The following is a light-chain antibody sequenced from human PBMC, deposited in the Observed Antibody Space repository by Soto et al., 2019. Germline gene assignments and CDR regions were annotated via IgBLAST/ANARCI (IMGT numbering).Light chain of an antibody. J-gene: IGKJ2*01. CDR2: GAS. CDR1: QSVSSN. Sequence: EIVMTQSPATLSVSPGERATLSCRASQSVSSNLAWYQQKPGQAPRLLIYGASTRATGIPARVSGSGAGTEFTLTISSLQSEDFSVYYWQQYDNWPPGYTFGQGTKLEIK. CDR3: QQYDNWPPGYT. V-gene: IGKV3-15*01.